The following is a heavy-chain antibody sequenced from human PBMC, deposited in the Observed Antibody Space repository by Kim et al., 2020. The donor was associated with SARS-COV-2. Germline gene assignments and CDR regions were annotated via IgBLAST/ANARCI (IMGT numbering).Heavy chain of an antibody. D-gene: IGHD6-6*01. Sequence: GGSLRLSCAASGRKVGGNGMSWVRQAPGKGLQWVSDIVYSGDTFYADSVKGRFTVSRDNSKNTLYLQMNNLRAEDTAVYYCAGHGSSSGWGQGTLVTVSS. CDR2: IVYSGDT. CDR1: GRKVGGNG. V-gene: IGHV3-23*01. CDR3: AGHGSSSG. J-gene: IGHJ4*02.